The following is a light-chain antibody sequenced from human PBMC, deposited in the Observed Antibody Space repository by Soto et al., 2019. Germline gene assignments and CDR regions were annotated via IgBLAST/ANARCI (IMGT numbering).Light chain of an antibody. V-gene: IGKV3-20*01. CDR3: QQYGSSPHT. CDR2: AAS. Sequence: EIVLTQSPGTLSLSPGERATLSCRASQSVSSSLLAWYQHKPGQAPRLLIYAASSRATGIPDRFSGGGSGTDFTLTISRLQPEDFAVYYCQQYGSSPHTFGQGTKVDIK. J-gene: IGKJ1*01. CDR1: QSVSSSL.